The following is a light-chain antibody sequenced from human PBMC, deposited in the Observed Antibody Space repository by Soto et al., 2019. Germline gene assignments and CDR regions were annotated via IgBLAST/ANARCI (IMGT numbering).Light chain of an antibody. Sequence: VLTQSPGTLSLSPGERATLSCRASQSVRSSYLAWYQQKPGQAPRLLIYGGSNRATGIPDRFSGSGSGTDFTLTISRLEPEDSEVYFCKQYDWSPMYTFGQGTKLEIK. J-gene: IGKJ2*01. CDR1: QSVRSSY. V-gene: IGKV3-20*01. CDR3: KQYDWSPMYT. CDR2: GGS.